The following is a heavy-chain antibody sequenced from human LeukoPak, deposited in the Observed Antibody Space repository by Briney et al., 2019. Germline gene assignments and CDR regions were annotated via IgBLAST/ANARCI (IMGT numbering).Heavy chain of an antibody. V-gene: IGHV4-39*07. J-gene: IGHJ5*02. CDR2: IYFSGST. CDR1: GGSISRSSYY. D-gene: IGHD2-2*01. CDR3: ARGTRTFDP. Sequence: SETLSLTCTVSGGSISRSSYYWGWIRQPPGKGLEWIGSIYFSGSTNYNPSLKSRVTISVDTSKNQFSLKLSSVTAADTAVYYCARGTRTFDPWGQGTLVTVSS.